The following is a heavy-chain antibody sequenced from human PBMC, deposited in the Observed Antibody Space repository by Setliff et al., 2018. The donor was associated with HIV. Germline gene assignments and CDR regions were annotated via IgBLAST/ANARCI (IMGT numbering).Heavy chain of an antibody. V-gene: IGHV1-46*01. Sequence: GASVKVSCKASGNTFTKYYMHWVRQAPGQGLEWMGILNPSGSTVSAQKFRGRVTITADKSTSTAYMELRSLRSDDTAVYYCARDSIYDSSGPFDYWGQGTLVTVSS. D-gene: IGHD3-22*01. CDR3: ARDSIYDSSGPFDY. J-gene: IGHJ4*02. CDR1: GNTFTKYY. CDR2: LNPSGST.